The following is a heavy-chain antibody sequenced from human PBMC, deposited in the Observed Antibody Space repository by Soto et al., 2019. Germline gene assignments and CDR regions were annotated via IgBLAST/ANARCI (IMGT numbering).Heavy chain of an antibody. CDR3: ASRHDYNLLFDY. CDR2: INPNGGST. J-gene: IGHJ4*02. D-gene: IGHD4-4*01. Sequence: ASVKVSCKASGYIFTSYYMHGVRQAPGQGLEWMGIINPNGGSTTYAQRFQGRVTMTRDTSTSTVYMEASSLRSEDTAVYYCASRHDYNLLFDYCGQGTLVTVSS. CDR1: GYIFTSYY. V-gene: IGHV1-46*01.